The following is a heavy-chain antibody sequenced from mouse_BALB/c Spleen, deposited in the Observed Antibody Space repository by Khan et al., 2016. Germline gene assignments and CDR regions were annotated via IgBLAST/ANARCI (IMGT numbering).Heavy chain of an antibody. V-gene: IGHV2-5*01. CDR1: GFSLTSYG. CDR3: AKNTLAYAKDY. CDR2: IWTGGST. Sequence: QVQLKQSGPGLVQPSQSLSITCTVSGFSLTSYGVHWVRQSPGKGLEWLGVIWTGGSTDYNEAFMSRLSISKDNSKSQVFFKMNSLQADDTAIYYCAKNTLAYAKDYWGQGTTVTVSS. J-gene: IGHJ4*01.